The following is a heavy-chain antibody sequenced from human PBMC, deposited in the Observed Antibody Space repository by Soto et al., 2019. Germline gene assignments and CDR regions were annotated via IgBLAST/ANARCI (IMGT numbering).Heavy chain of an antibody. V-gene: IGHV3-33*01. D-gene: IGHD4-17*01. CDR1: GFTFNTYS. CDR2: IWYDGTQK. J-gene: IGHJ4*02. CDR3: ARAGGTTVTGLWHFDS. Sequence: GGSLRLSCEASGFTFNTYSMHWVRQPPGKGLEWLAAIWYDGTQKYYADSVKGRLIISRDNSKKTLYLEMNSLRSEDTAVYYCARAGGTTVTGLWHFDSWGQGTLVTVSS.